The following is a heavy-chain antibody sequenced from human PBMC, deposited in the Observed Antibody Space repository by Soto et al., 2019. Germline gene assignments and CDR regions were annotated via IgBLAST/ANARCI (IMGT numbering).Heavy chain of an antibody. Sequence: GGSLRLSCAASGFIFTNYVMNWVRQAPGKGLEWVSTISASGATTYYTDSVKGRFTISRDNSNNTLYLQLSSLRAEDTAVYYCAKGGDRRGWEWEPVDYWGQGTLVTVSS. V-gene: IGHV3-23*01. CDR3: AKGGDRRGWEWEPVDY. CDR2: ISASGATT. J-gene: IGHJ4*02. CDR1: GFIFTNYV. D-gene: IGHD1-26*01.